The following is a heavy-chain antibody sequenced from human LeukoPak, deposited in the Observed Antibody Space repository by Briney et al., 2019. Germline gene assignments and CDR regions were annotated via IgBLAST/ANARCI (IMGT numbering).Heavy chain of an antibody. CDR3: AKGHSVAGRYYIDY. CDR1: AFTFSSYA. CDR2: ISGSGGST. V-gene: IGHV3-23*01. J-gene: IGHJ4*02. D-gene: IGHD6-19*01. Sequence: GGSLRLSCAASAFTFSSYAMSWVRQAPGKGLEWVSAISGSGGSTYYADSVKGRFTISRDNSKNTLYLQMNSLRAEDTAVYYCAKGHSVAGRYYIDYWGQGTLVTVSS.